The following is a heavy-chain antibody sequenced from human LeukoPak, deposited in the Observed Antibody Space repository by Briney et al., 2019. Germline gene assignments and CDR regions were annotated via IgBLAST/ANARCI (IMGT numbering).Heavy chain of an antibody. D-gene: IGHD5-24*01. CDR2: ISSSGSTI. V-gene: IGHV3-11*01. Sequence: GGSLRLSCAASGFTFSDYYMSWIRQAPGKGLEWVSYISSSGSTIYYADSVKGRFTISRDNAKNSLYLQMNSPRAEDTAVYYCARDTGKGRWLQSGTFDYWGQGTLVTVSS. J-gene: IGHJ4*02. CDR3: ARDTGKGRWLQSGTFDY. CDR1: GFTFSDYY.